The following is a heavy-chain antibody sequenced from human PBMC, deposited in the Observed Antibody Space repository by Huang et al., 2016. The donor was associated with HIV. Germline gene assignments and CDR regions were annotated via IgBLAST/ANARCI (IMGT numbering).Heavy chain of an antibody. CDR1: GGTFSSYA. CDR2: IIPIFGTA. Sequence: QVQLVQSGAEVKKPGSSVKVSCKASGGTFSSYAISWVRQARGQGLGGMGGIIPIFGTANYAKKFQGRVTITADESTSTAYMELGSLRSEDTAVYYCACSLAMVTEGWFDPWGQGTLVTVSS. CDR3: ACSLAMVTEGWFDP. V-gene: IGHV1-69*01. D-gene: IGHD5-18*01. J-gene: IGHJ5*02.